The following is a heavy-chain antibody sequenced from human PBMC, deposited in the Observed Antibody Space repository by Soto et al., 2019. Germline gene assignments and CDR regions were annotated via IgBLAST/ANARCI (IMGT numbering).Heavy chain of an antibody. J-gene: IGHJ6*02. V-gene: IGHV1-18*01. D-gene: IGHD3-16*01. CDR3: AMVDNYVTATPQDV. CDR1: GYIFVNYG. Sequence: QVQLVQSGDEVRKPGSSVKVSCKASGYIFVNYGIAWVRQAPGQVLEGMGWISPYSGNTHYASKVQGRPTMTTDTFTSTAYMDLGSLTSGDTAVYYWAMVDNYVTATPQDVWGQGTTVTVSS. CDR2: ISPYSGNT.